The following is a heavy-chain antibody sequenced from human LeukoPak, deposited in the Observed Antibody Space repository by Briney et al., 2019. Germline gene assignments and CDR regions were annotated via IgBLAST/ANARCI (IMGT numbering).Heavy chain of an antibody. CDR1: GFTFSSYV. Sequence: GGSLRLSCAASGFTFSSYVMSWVRQAPGKGLEWVSAISGGGGSTYYADSVKGRITISRDNTKNTLYLQMNSLRAEDTALYYCAKGSYGASQFDYWGQGTLVTVSS. D-gene: IGHD4/OR15-4a*01. V-gene: IGHV3-23*01. J-gene: IGHJ4*02. CDR3: AKGSYGASQFDY. CDR2: ISGGGGST.